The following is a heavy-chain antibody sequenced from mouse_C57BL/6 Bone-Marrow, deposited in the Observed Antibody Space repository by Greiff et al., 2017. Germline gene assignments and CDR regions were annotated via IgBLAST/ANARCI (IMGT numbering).Heavy chain of an antibody. Sequence: QVQLQQPGAELVKPGASVKLSCKASGYTFTSYWMHWVKQRPGQGLEWIGMIQPNSGSTNYNEKFKSKATLTVDKSTSTAYMQLRCLTSGDSAVYYCTRYGTLCYFDYWGQGTTLTVSS. CDR3: TRYGTLCYFDY. D-gene: IGHD1-1*01. J-gene: IGHJ2*01. V-gene: IGHV1-64*01. CDR2: IQPNSGST. CDR1: GYTFTSYW.